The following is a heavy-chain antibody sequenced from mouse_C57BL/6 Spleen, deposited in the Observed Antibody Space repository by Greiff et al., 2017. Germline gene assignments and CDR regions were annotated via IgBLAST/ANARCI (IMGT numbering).Heavy chain of an antibody. CDR2: INPNNGGT. CDR3: ARSNGNYVSWFAY. J-gene: IGHJ3*01. V-gene: IGHV1-22*01. Sequence: EVQLQESGPELVKPGASVKMSCKASGYTFTDYNMHWVKQSHGKSLEWIGYINPNNGGTSYNQKFKGKATLTVNKSSSTAYMELRSLTSEDSAVYYCARSNGNYVSWFAYWGQGTLVTVSA. CDR1: GYTFTDYN. D-gene: IGHD2-1*01.